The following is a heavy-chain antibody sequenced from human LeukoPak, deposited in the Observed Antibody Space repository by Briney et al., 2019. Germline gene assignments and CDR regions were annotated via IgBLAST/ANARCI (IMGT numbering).Heavy chain of an antibody. CDR3: ASPPILRDGLEYSSSSQAYFDY. CDR1: GGSISDGYW. Sequence: SETLSLTCAVSGGSISDGYWWSWVRQPPGKGLEWIGEIHHHVGTNYNPSLKSRVTISVDTSKNQFSLSLTSVTAADTAVYYCASPPILRDGLEYSSSSQAYFDYWGQGTLVTVSS. V-gene: IGHV4-4*02. J-gene: IGHJ4*02. CDR2: IHHHVGT. D-gene: IGHD6-6*01.